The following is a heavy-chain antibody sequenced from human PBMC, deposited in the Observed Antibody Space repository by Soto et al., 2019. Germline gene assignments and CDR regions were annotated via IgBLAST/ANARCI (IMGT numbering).Heavy chain of an antibody. J-gene: IGHJ5*02. CDR1: GYTFTGYY. CDR3: ARMGSLTTVITGFDP. CDR2: INPNSGGT. V-gene: IGHV1-2*02. Sequence: ASVKVSCKASGYTFTGYYMHWVREAPGQGLEWMGWINPNSGGTNYAQKFQGRVTMTRDTSISTAYMELSRLRSDDTAVYYCARMGSLTTVITGFDPWGQGTLVTVSS. D-gene: IGHD4-17*01.